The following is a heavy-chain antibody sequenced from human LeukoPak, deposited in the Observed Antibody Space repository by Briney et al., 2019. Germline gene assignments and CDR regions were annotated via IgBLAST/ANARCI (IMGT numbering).Heavy chain of an antibody. CDR2: FDPEIDES. CDR1: GSALADLT. J-gene: IGHJ4*02. Sequence: ASVKVSCRVSGSALADLTMNGVRQAPGKGLEWMGGFDPEIDESIYVQKLQGRVTMTEDISRDTAYMELSNVTSEDTAVYYCAVHSGDGLDHWGQGTLVIVSS. V-gene: IGHV1-24*01. CDR3: AVHSGDGLDH. D-gene: IGHD7-27*01.